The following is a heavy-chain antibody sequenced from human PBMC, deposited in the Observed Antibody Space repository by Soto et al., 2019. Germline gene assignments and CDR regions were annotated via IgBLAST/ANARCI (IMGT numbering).Heavy chain of an antibody. V-gene: IGHV4-34*01. J-gene: IGHJ4*02. D-gene: IGHD3-9*01. CDR2: INHSGST. CDR3: ATTDILTGITFDY. CDR1: GGSSSGYY. Sequence: PETLSLTCAVYGGSSSGYYWSWIRQPPGKWLEWIGEINHSGSTNYNPSLKSRVTISVDTSKNQFSLKLSSVTAADTAVYYCATTDILTGITFDYWGQGTLVTVSS.